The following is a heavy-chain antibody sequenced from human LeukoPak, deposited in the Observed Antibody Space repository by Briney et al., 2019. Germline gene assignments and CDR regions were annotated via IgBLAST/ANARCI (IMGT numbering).Heavy chain of an antibody. CDR2: ISWDGGST. CDR1: GFTFDDYT. J-gene: IGHJ4*02. V-gene: IGHV3-43*01. D-gene: IGHD6-13*01. Sequence: GGSLRLSCAASGFTFDDYTMHWIRQAPGKGLEWVSLISWDGGSTYYADSVKGRFTISRDNARNSLYLQMNSLRAEDTAVYYCARGLWNSSWYYFDYWGQGTLVTVSS. CDR3: ARGLWNSSWYYFDY.